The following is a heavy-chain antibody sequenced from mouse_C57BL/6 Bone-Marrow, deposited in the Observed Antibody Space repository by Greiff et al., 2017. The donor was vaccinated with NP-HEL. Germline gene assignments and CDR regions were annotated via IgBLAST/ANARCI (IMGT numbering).Heavy chain of an antibody. CDR2: IDPETGGT. D-gene: IGHD2-10*02. J-gene: IGHJ4*01. CDR1: GYTFTDYE. Sequence: VKVVESGAELVRPGASVTLSCKASGYTFTDYEMHWVKQTPVHGLEWIGAIDPETGGTAYNQKFKGKAILTADKSSSTAYMELRSLTSEDSAVYYCTSSSNYAMDYWGQGTSVTVSS. V-gene: IGHV1-15*01. CDR3: TSSSNYAMDY.